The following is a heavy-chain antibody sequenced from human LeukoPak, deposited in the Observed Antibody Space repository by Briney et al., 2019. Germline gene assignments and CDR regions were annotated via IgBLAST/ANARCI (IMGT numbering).Heavy chain of an antibody. CDR1: GGSFSSYY. CDR3: ARSYGSGNYFDY. V-gene: IGHV4-34*01. J-gene: IGHJ4*02. D-gene: IGHD3-10*01. Sequence: SETLSLTCAVFGGSFSSYYWSWIRQPPGKGLEWIGEINHSGYTSYNPSLKSRVTLSVDTSKHQFSLKLTSVTAADTAVYYCARSYGSGNYFDYWGQGTLVTVSS. CDR2: INHSGYT.